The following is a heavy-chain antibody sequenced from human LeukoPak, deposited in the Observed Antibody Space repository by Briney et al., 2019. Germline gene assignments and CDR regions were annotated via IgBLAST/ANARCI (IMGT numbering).Heavy chain of an antibody. CDR1: GFTFSDFA. V-gene: IGHV3-23*01. D-gene: IGHD1-26*01. Sequence: QPGGSLRLSCAASGFTFSDFAMSWVRQAPGKGLEWVSSISGGGNKYYAASVRGRFTISRDNSKNTLYLQMNSLRAEDTAEYYCAKTMGAIDHDYWGQGTLVTVSS. CDR2: ISGGGNK. J-gene: IGHJ4*02. CDR3: AKTMGAIDHDY.